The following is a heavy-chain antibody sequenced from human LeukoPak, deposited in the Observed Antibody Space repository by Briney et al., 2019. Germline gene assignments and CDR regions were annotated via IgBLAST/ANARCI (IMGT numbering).Heavy chain of an antibody. CDR2: ISSSSSYI. D-gene: IGHD2-15*01. J-gene: IGHJ3*02. Sequence: PGGSLRLSCTASGFTFSSYSMNWVRQAPGQGLEWVASISSSSSYIYYADSVKVRFTISRDKAKNSLYLQMNSLRAEDTAVYYCARELGSRHPHAFDIWGQGTMVTVSS. CDR1: GFTFSSYS. V-gene: IGHV3-21*01. CDR3: ARELGSRHPHAFDI.